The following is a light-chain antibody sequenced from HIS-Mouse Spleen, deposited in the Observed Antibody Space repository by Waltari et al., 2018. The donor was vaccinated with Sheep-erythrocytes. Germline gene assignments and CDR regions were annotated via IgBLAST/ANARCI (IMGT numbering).Light chain of an antibody. CDR3: QQRSNWYT. Sequence: EIVLTQSPATLSLSPGERATLLCRASQSVSSYLAWYQQKPGQAPRLLIYGASNRATGIPARFSGSGSGTDFTLTISSLEPEDFAVYYCQQRSNWYTFGQGTKLEIK. J-gene: IGKJ2*01. V-gene: IGKV3-11*01. CDR1: QSVSSY. CDR2: GAS.